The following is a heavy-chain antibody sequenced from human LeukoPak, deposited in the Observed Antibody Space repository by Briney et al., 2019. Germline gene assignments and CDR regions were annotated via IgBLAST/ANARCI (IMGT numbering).Heavy chain of an antibody. J-gene: IGHJ4*02. D-gene: IGHD5-12*01. Sequence: SETLSLTCAVYGGSFSGFYWSWIRQPPGKGLEWIGEINHSGSTNYNPSLKSRVTISVDTSKNQFSLKLSSVTAADTAVYYCARGRLQGLRLPFDYWGQGTLVTVSS. CDR2: INHSGST. CDR3: ARGRLQGLRLPFDY. CDR1: GGSFSGFY. V-gene: IGHV4-34*01.